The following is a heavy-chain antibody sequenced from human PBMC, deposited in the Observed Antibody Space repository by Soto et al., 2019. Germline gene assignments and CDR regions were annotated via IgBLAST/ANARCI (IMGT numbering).Heavy chain of an antibody. Sequence: QVQLQQSGPGLVKPSQTLSLTCTVSGCSISRDYYHWTWIRQSPERGLEWIGYIHHSGSILYNPSLKSRVTISLATSKNQFSLHLSSVTAADTAVYFCDRDDDGGDTLDVWGQGTTVTVSS. CDR1: GCSISRDYYH. D-gene: IGHD2-21*02. V-gene: IGHV4-30-4*08. J-gene: IGHJ6*02. CDR2: IHHSGSI. CDR3: DRDDDGGDTLDV.